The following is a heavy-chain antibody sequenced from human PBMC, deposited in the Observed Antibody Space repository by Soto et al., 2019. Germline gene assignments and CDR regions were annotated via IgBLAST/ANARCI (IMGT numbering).Heavy chain of an antibody. J-gene: IGHJ5*02. CDR2: ISYSGNI. CDR3: ARGVTINWFDP. D-gene: IGHD3-10*01. Sequence: LSLTCTVSGGSVSSGTFYWSWIRQPPGKGLEWIGFISYSGNINYNPSLKSRVTIAVDTSKNQFTLKLSSVTAADTAVYYCARGVTINWFDPWGQGTLVTVSS. V-gene: IGHV4-61*01. CDR1: GGSVSSGTFY.